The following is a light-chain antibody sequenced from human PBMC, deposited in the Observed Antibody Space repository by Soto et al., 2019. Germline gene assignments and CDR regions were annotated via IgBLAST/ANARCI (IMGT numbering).Light chain of an antibody. CDR2: WAS. CDR1: QRLYHTSNKRKY. Sequence: DIVMSQSPDSLAVSLGERATIKCKSSQRLYHTSNKRKYLAWYQQQTGHLPRLLISWASTRESGVPDRFSAGWSSNDFTLTITNLPADDVATYYCQQYFSAPQAFGGGTKVEI. J-gene: IGKJ4*01. V-gene: IGKV4-1*01. CDR3: QQYFSAPQA.